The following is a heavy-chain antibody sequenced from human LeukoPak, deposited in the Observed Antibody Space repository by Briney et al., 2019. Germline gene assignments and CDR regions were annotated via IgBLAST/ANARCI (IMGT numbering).Heavy chain of an antibody. D-gene: IGHD6-6*01. CDR1: GYSISSGYY. Sequence: SETLSLTCTVSGYSISSGYYWGWIRQPPGKRLEWIGSIYHSGSTYYNPSLKSRVTISVGTSKNQFSLKLSSLTASDTAVYYCAGGFLGSSSAFDYWGQGTLVTVYS. V-gene: IGHV4-38-2*02. CDR3: AGGFLGSSSAFDY. J-gene: IGHJ4*02. CDR2: IYHSGST.